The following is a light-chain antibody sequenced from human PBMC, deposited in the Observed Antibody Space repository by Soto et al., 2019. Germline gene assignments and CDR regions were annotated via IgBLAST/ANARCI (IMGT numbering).Light chain of an antibody. V-gene: IGKV1-5*03. J-gene: IGKJ4*01. CDR1: QSINSW. Sequence: DIQMTQSPSTLSASLGDRVTITCRASQSINSWLAWYQQKPGKAPNLLIYKASSLESGVPSRFSGSGSGTDFTLTISSLQPEDFATYYCQQLNSYPLTFGGGTKVDIK. CDR3: QQLNSYPLT. CDR2: KAS.